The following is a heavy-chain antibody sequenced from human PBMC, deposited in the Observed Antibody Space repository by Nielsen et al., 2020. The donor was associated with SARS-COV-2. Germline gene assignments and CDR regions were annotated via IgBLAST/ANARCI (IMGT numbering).Heavy chain of an antibody. Sequence: GSLRLSCTVSGGSISSSTYYWGWIRQPPGKGLGWIGNIYYSGSTYYNPSLKSRVTILVDTSKNQFSLKLSSVTAADTAVYYCARDPGYYGMDVWGQGTTVTVSS. J-gene: IGHJ6*02. CDR1: GGSISSSTYY. CDR3: ARDPGYYGMDV. V-gene: IGHV4-39*07. CDR2: IYYSGST.